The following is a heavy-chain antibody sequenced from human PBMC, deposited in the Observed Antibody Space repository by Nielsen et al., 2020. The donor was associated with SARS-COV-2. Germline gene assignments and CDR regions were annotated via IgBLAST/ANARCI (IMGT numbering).Heavy chain of an antibody. D-gene: IGHD6-19*01. V-gene: IGHV1-46*01. CDR3: ATARQWPYHGIWFDP. J-gene: IGHJ5*02. CDR1: GYTFTNNY. Sequence: ASVKVSCKASGYTFTNNYMYWVRQAPGQGLEWMGIINPSGGSTTYAQKFQGRVTMTRDTSTSTVHMELSSLRSDDTAVYYCATARQWPYHGIWFDPWGQGTLVTVSS. CDR2: INPSGGST.